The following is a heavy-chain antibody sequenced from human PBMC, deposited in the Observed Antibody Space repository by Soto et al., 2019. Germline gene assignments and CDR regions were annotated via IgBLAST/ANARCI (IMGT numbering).Heavy chain of an antibody. CDR2: ISDTGAST. CDR1: GFTFKESA. Sequence: EVRLLEAGGGLKQPGGSLRLSCAASGFTFKESAMNWVRQAPGKGLEWVASISDTGASTWYAESVRGRLSIARDNSKTTLYLQMNSLRGEDTAVYYCAKGRGSGWAWYFDNWGQGTLVTVSS. CDR3: AKGRGSGWAWYFDN. J-gene: IGHJ4*02. D-gene: IGHD6-19*01. V-gene: IGHV3-23*01.